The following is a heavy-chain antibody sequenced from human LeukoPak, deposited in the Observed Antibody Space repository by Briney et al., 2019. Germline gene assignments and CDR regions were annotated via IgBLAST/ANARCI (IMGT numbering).Heavy chain of an antibody. D-gene: IGHD3-3*01. J-gene: IGHJ3*02. CDR3: ARDRAKRFLEWADAFDI. CDR2: ISSSGSTI. V-gene: IGHV3-11*01. Sequence: GGSLRLSCAAPGFTFSDYYMSWIRQAPGKGLEWVSYISSSGSTIYYADSVKGRFTISRDNAKNSLYLQMNSLRAGDTAMYYCARDRAKRFLEWADAFDIWGQGTMVTVSS. CDR1: GFTFSDYY.